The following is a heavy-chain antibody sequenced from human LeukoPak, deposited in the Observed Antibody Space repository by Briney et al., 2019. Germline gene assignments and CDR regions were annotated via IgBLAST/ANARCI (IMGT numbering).Heavy chain of an antibody. CDR1: GFTFSGYG. V-gene: IGHV3-33*01. D-gene: IGHD6-19*01. Sequence: GGSLRLSCAASGFTFSGYGMHWVRQAPGKGLEWVAVMSYDGNYKSYADSVKGRFTISRDTSKNTLYLQMNSLRADDTALYYCARCKYSSGWYYFDYWGQGTLVTVSS. CDR3: ARCKYSSGWYYFDY. CDR2: MSYDGNYK. J-gene: IGHJ4*02.